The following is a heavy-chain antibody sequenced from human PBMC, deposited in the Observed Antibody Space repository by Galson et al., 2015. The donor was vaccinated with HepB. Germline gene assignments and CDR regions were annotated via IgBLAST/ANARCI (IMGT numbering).Heavy chain of an antibody. CDR2: FSTNGATI. J-gene: IGHJ3*02. CDR3: ATTKFGSGAYWTFDI. CDR1: DSTFSSYT. V-gene: IGHV3-48*04. Sequence: SLRLSCAASDSTFSSYTMNWVRQTPGKGLQWVSYFSTNGATIHYADSVKGRFTIARDNAKNTMWLQMNSLRAEDTAVYYCATTKFGSGAYWTFDIWGQGTLVTVSS. D-gene: IGHD4/OR15-4a*01.